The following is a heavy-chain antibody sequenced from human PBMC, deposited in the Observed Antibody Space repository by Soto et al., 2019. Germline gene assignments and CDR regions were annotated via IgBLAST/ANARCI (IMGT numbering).Heavy chain of an antibody. CDR3: ARAPTYDILTGYFGY. CDR2: ISSSSSYI. J-gene: IGHJ4*02. D-gene: IGHD3-9*01. V-gene: IGHV3-21*01. Sequence: PGGSLRLSCAASGFTFSSYSMNWVRQAPGKGLEWVSSISSSSSYIYYADSVKGRFTISRDNAKNSLYLQMNSLRAEDTAVYYCARAPTYDILTGYFGYWGQGTLVTVSS. CDR1: GFTFSSYS.